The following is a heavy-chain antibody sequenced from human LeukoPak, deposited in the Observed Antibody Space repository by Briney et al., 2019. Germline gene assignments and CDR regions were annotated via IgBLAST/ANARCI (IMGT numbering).Heavy chain of an antibody. CDR2: ISAYNGNT. CDR3: AKMTSPDYYYYMDV. Sequence: GASVKVSCKASGYTFTSYGISWVRQAPGQGLEWMGWISAYNGNTNYAQKLQGRVTMTTDTSTSTAYMELRSLRSDDTAVYYCAKMTSPDYYYYMDVWGKGTTVTVSS. CDR1: GYTFTSYG. V-gene: IGHV1-18*01. J-gene: IGHJ6*03.